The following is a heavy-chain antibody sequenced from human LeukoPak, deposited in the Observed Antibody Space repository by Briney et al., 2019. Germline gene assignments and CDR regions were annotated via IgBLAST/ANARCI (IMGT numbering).Heavy chain of an antibody. V-gene: IGHV4-34*01. CDR3: ARPGWQWLVYAFDI. J-gene: IGHJ3*02. CDR2: INHSGST. Sequence: SETLSLTCAVYGGSFSGYYWSWIRQPPGKGLEWIGEINHSGSTNYNPSLKSRVTISVDTSKNQFSLKLSSVTAADTAVYYCARPGWQWLVYAFDIWGQGTMVTVSS. CDR1: GGSFSGYY. D-gene: IGHD6-19*01.